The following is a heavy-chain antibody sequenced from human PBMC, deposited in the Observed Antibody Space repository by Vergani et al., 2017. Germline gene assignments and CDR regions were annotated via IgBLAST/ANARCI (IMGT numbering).Heavy chain of an antibody. J-gene: IGHJ4*02. D-gene: IGHD4-23*01. Sequence: QVQLQESGPGLVKPSETLSLTCTVSGGSLSSHYWSWIRQPPGKGLEWIGYIYYSGSTNYNPSLKSRVTISVDTSKNQFSLKLSSVTAADTAVYYCARSEYGGKLPYYFDYWGQGTLVTVSS. CDR3: ARSEYGGKLPYYFDY. CDR1: GGSLSSHY. CDR2: IYYSGST. V-gene: IGHV4-59*11.